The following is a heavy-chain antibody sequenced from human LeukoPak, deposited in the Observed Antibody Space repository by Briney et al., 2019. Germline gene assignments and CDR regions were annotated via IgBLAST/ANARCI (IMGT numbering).Heavy chain of an antibody. D-gene: IGHD6-13*01. CDR3: ALPGIAASGTFDY. CDR2: IYSGGTT. Sequence: GGSLRPSCAASGFTVSNNYVSWVRQAPGKGLEWVSVIYSGGTTYYADSVKGRFTISRDNSKNTLYLQMNSLRAEDTAVYYCALPGIAASGTFDYWGQGTLVSVSS. V-gene: IGHV3-66*01. J-gene: IGHJ4*02. CDR1: GFTVSNNY.